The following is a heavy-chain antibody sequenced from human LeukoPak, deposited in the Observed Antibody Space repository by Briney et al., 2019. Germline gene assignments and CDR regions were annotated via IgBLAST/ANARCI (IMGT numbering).Heavy chain of an antibody. CDR3: AGETIVGATYDY. CDR1: GGSISSGDYY. D-gene: IGHD1-26*01. Sequence: PSQTLSLTCTVSGGSISSGDYYWSWIRQPPGKGLEWIGYIYYSGSTYYNPSLKSRVTVSVDTSKNQFSLKLSSVTAADTAVYYCAGETIVGATYDYWGQGTLVTVSS. V-gene: IGHV4-30-4*01. CDR2: IYYSGST. J-gene: IGHJ4*02.